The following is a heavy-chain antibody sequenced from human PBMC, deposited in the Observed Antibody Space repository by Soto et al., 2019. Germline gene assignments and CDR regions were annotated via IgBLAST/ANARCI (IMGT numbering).Heavy chain of an antibody. CDR1: GFTFSSYG. V-gene: IGHV3-30*18. D-gene: IGHD2-2*01. J-gene: IGHJ4*02. CDR3: AKIFGNPYCSSTSCYAFDY. Sequence: QVQLVESGGGVVQPGRSLRLSCAASGFTFSSYGMHWVRQAPGKGLEWVAVISYDGSNKYYADSVKGRFTISRDNSKNTLYLQMNSLRAEDTAVYYCAKIFGNPYCSSTSCYAFDYWGQGTLVTVSS. CDR2: ISYDGSNK.